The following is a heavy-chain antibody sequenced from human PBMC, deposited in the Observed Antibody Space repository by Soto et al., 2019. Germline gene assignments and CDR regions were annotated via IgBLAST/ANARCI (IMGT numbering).Heavy chain of an antibody. Sequence: EVQLLETGGGLVQTGGSLRLSCKASGFIFQNFVINWVRQAPGKGLEWVSIIGGTGQYTFYADSVRGLFTFPRENAENRVYLEMNSLRAEDRAIYFCAKGGTSHIYGIDVWGPVTPVIVSS. CDR2: IGGTGQYT. CDR1: GFIFQNFV. V-gene: IGHV3-23*01. D-gene: IGHD2-2*01. CDR3: AKGGTSHIYGIDV. J-gene: IGHJ6*02.